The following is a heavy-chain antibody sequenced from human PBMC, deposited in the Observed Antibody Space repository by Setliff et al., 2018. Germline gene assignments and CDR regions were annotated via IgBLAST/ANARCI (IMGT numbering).Heavy chain of an antibody. CDR1: GAAISTYH. D-gene: IGHD3-16*01. CDR2: VSYGGST. V-gene: IGHV4-59*08. CDR3: ARTGTTYYYSCMDV. Sequence: SETLSLTCAVSGAAISTYHWSWLRQPPGKGLEWIGYVSYGGSTKYNPSLESRVTISLDTPKNQFSLKLTSVTAADTAVYYCARTGTTYYYSCMDVWGEGTTVTVSS. J-gene: IGHJ6*03.